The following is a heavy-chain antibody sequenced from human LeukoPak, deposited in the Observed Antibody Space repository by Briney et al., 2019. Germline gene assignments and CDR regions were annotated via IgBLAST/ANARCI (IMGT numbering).Heavy chain of an antibody. V-gene: IGHV3-21*01. J-gene: IGHJ4*02. D-gene: IGHD5-18*01. Sequence: GGSLRLSCAASGFTFSSYSMNWVRQAPGKGLEWVSSISSSSSYIYYADSVKGRFTISRDNAKNSLYLQMNSLRAEDTALYYCARDRGYTYGHPLDYWGQGTLVTVSS. CDR2: ISSSSSYI. CDR1: GFTFSSYS. CDR3: ARDRGYTYGHPLDY.